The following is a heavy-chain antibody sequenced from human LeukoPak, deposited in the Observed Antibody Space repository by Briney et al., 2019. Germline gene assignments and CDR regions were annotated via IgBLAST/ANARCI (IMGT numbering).Heavy chain of an antibody. Sequence: GGSLRISCKGSGYSFTSYWISWVRQMPGKGLEWMGRIDPSDSYTNYSPSFQGHVTISADKSISTAYLQWSSLKASDTAMYYCATIGYCSGGSCYPAPPHFDYWGQGTLVTVSS. CDR3: ATIGYCSGGSCYPAPPHFDY. J-gene: IGHJ4*02. V-gene: IGHV5-10-1*01. CDR2: IDPSDSYT. CDR1: GYSFTSYW. D-gene: IGHD2-15*01.